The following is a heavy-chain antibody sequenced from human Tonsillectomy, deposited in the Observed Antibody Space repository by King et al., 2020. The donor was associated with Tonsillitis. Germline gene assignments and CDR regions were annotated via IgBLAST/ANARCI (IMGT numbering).Heavy chain of an antibody. CDR3: VRGWNERFDH. D-gene: IGHD6-19*01. CDR2: LNVEGTTT. V-gene: IGHV3-74*01. Sequence: VQLVESGGGSVQPGGSVRLSCVVSEFTFSIYWMHWVRQAPGKGLEWVARLNVEGTTTRYADSVKGRFTISRDNAMSTVYLQMNNMRADDTAVYYCVRGWNERFDHWGQGSLVTVSS. CDR1: EFTFSIYW. J-gene: IGHJ4*02.